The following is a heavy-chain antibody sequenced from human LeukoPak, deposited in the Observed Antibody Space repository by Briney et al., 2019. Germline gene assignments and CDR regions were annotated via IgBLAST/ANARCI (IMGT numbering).Heavy chain of an antibody. CDR1: GGSISSSSYY. CDR3: ARGSRQQLGGGFDS. J-gene: IGHJ4*02. Sequence: SETLSLTCTVSGGSISSSSYYWGWIRQPPGKGLEWIGSIYYSGSTYYNPSLKSRVTISVDTSKNQFSLKLSSVTAADTAVYYCARGSRQQLGGGFDSWGQGTLVTVSS. V-gene: IGHV4-39*07. D-gene: IGHD6-13*01. CDR2: IYYSGST.